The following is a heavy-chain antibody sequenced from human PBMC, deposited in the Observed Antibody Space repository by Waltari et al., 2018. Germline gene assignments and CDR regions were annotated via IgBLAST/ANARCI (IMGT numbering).Heavy chain of an antibody. V-gene: IGHV3-9*01. D-gene: IGHD7-27*01. CDR2: ISWNSGSI. J-gene: IGHJ4*02. Sequence: EVQLVESGGGLVQPGRSLRLSCAASGFTFDDYAMHWVRQAPGKGLEWVSSISWNSGSIGYADSVKGRFTISRDNAKNSLYLQMNSLRAEDTALYYCATQANWGTFDYWGQGTLVTVSS. CDR1: GFTFDDYA. CDR3: ATQANWGTFDY.